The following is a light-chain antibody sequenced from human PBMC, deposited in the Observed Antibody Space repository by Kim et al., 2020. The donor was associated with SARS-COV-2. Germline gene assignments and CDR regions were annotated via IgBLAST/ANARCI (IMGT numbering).Light chain of an antibody. CDR2: GKN. CDR3: NSRDSSGKRV. V-gene: IGLV3-19*01. Sequence: VALGQTVRITCQGDRLRSYYASWYQQKPGQAPVLVIYGKNNRPSGIPDRFSGSSSGNTASLTITGAQAEDEADYYCNSRDSSGKRVFGGGTQLTVL. J-gene: IGLJ3*02. CDR1: RLRSYY.